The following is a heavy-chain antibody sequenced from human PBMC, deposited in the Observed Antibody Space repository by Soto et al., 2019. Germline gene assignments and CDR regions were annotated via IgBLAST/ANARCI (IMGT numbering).Heavy chain of an antibody. J-gene: IGHJ6*02. CDR3: ARDLLHGDYYYGMDV. D-gene: IGHD1-26*01. Sequence: QVQLQESGPGLVKPSETLSLTCTVSGGSISGYYWTWIRQSPGKGLEWIGYFYSSANTKYNPSLKSRVTISVDTSKNQFSLKLTSVTAADTAVYYCARDLLHGDYYYGMDVWGQGTTVTVS. V-gene: IGHV4-59*01. CDR1: GGSISGYY. CDR2: FYSSANT.